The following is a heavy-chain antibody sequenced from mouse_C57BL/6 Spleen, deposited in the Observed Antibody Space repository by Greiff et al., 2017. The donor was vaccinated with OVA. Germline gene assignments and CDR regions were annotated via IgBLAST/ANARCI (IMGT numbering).Heavy chain of an antibody. CDR1: GFTFSSYA. CDR2: ISDGGSYT. J-gene: IGHJ1*03. CDR3: ARDPRTYWYFDV. Sequence: EVQLVESGGGLVKPGGSLKLSCAASGFTFSSYAMSWVRQTPEKRLEWVATISDGGSYTYYPDNVKGRFTISRDNAKNHLYLQMSHLKSEDTAMYYCARDPRTYWYFDVWGTGTTVTVSS. V-gene: IGHV5-4*01.